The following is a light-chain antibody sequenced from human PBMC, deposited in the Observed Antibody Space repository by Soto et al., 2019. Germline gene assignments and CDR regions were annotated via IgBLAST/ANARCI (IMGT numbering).Light chain of an antibody. CDR1: QSITNF. CDR3: QQTYSTPRLT. V-gene: IGKV1-39*01. Sequence: DIQLTQSPSSLSASVGDSVTITCRANQSITNFLNWYQEKHGKAPKLMIYAASNLQSGVPSRFSGSGSGTDFALTISGLQPDDFATYYCQQTYSTPRLTFGGGTKVDIK. CDR2: AAS. J-gene: IGKJ4*01.